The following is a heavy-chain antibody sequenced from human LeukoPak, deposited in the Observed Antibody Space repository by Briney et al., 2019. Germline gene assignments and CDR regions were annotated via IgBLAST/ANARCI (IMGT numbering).Heavy chain of an antibody. CDR1: GGSTTNTNY. CDR2: VNLQGST. CDR3: AREGGPYRPLDY. Sequence: SETLSLTCGVSGGSTTNTNYWTWVRQPPGKGLEWIGEVNLQGSTNYNPSLMGRVAISVDTSENHISLQLTSVTAADTAVYYCAREGGPYRPLDYSGQGTLVTVSS. J-gene: IGHJ4*02. V-gene: IGHV4-4*02.